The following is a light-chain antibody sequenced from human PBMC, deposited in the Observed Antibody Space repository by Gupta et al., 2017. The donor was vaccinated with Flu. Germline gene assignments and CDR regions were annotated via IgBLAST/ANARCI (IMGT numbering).Light chain of an antibody. V-gene: IGKV3-15*01. CDR1: QSVSSN. J-gene: IGKJ4*01. CDR2: GAS. CDR3: QQYNNWPLT. Sequence: LATLSVSPGERATLSCRASQSVSSNLAWYQQRPGQAPRLLIHGASTRATGIPARFSGRESGTEFTLTIASLQSEDFAVYYCQQYNNWPLTFGGGTKVEI.